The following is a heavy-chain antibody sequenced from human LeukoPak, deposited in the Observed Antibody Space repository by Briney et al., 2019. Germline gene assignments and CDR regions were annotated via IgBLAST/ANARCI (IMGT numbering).Heavy chain of an antibody. D-gene: IGHD1-26*01. Sequence: SETLSLTCTVSGGSIRSYYWSWVRQPPGKGLEWIGYIYYSGSTNYNPSLKSRVTISVDTSKNQFSLKLSSVTAADTAVYYCARGKREQPLDYWGQGTLVTVSS. CDR3: ARGKREQPLDY. CDR2: IYYSGST. V-gene: IGHV4-59*08. J-gene: IGHJ4*02. CDR1: GGSIRSYY.